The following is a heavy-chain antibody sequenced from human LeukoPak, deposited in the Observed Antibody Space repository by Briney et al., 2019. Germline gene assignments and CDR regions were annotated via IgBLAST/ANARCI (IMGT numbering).Heavy chain of an antibody. CDR3: AKEDGGGIAVAGRDFWDY. J-gene: IGHJ4*02. CDR2: ISGSGGST. Sequence: GGSLRLSCAASGFTFSSYAMSWVRQAPGKGLEWVSAISGSGGSTYYADSVKGRFTISRDNSKNTLYLQMNSLRAEDTAVYYCAKEDGGGIAVAGRDFWDYWGQGTLVTVSS. D-gene: IGHD6-19*01. CDR1: GFTFSSYA. V-gene: IGHV3-23*01.